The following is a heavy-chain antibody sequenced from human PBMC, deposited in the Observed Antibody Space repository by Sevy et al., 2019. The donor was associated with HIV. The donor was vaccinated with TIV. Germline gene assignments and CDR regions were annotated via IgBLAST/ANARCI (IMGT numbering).Heavy chain of an antibody. CDR2: ISWNSGSI. Sequence: GGSLRLSCAASGFTCDDYAMHWVRQAPGKGLEWVSGISWNSGSIGYADSVNGRFTISRDNAKNSLYLQMNSLRAEDTALYYCAKDIASYYDSSGYYSRYYYYGMDVWGQGTTVTVSS. CDR3: AKDIASYYDSSGYYSRYYYYGMDV. D-gene: IGHD3-22*01. J-gene: IGHJ6*02. CDR1: GFTCDDYA. V-gene: IGHV3-9*01.